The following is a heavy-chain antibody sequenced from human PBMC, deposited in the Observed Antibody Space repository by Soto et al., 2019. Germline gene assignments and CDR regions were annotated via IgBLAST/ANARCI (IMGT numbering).Heavy chain of an antibody. CDR2: IIPIFGTA. D-gene: IGHD3-22*01. CDR3: ASHYDSGGYYYRGLDY. Sequence: QVQLVQSGAEVKKPGSSVKVSCKASGGTFNSYAISWVRQAPGQGLEWMGGIIPIFGTADYAQKFQGRVTITAVESTSTAYMDLSSLRSEDTAVYYCASHYDSGGYYYRGLDYWGQGTLVTVSS. CDR1: GGTFNSYA. V-gene: IGHV1-69*12. J-gene: IGHJ4*02.